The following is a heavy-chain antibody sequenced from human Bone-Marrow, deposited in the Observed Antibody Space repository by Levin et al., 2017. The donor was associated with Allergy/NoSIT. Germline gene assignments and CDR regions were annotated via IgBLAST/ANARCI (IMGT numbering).Heavy chain of an antibody. D-gene: IGHD2-2*01. CDR1: GGSISNTTCH. V-gene: IGHV4-39*01. Sequence: SETLSLTCAVSGGSISNTTCHWVWIRQPPGKGLEWIGNIYYSGSAHYTPSLKSRVTISVDTSKNQFSLKMTSVTATDTAVYYCARQHCSSTRCSTGWGGWFDPWGQGILVTVSS. J-gene: IGHJ5*02. CDR2: IYYSGSA. CDR3: ARQHCSSTRCSTGWGGWFDP.